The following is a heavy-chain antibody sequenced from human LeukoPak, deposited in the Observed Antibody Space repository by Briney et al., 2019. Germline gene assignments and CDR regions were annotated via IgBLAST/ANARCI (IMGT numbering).Heavy chain of an antibody. CDR2: IKQDGSEK. D-gene: IGHD3-10*01. Sequence: PGGSLRLSCAASGFTFSSYWMSWVRQAPGKGLEWVANIKQDGSEKYYVDSVKGRFTISRDNAKNSLYLQMTSLRAEDTAVYYCARDWWYGSGSYQISWGQGTLVTVSS. CDR1: GFTFSSYW. CDR3: ARDWWYGSGSYQIS. V-gene: IGHV3-7*03. J-gene: IGHJ5*02.